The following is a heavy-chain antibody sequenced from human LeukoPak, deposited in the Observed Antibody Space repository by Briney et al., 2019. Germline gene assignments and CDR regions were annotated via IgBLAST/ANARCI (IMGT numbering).Heavy chain of an antibody. V-gene: IGHV5-51*01. D-gene: IGHD2-21*02. J-gene: IGHJ4*02. CDR2: IYLGDSDT. Sequence: GESLKISCKDSGYRLTNYWIGWVRQMPGKGLEWMGSIYLGDSDTRYSPSSQGQVTISADKSISTAYLQWSSLKASDSAMYYCARSYCGGDCNFDYWGQGTLVTVSS. CDR3: ARSYCGGDCNFDY. CDR1: GYRLTNYW.